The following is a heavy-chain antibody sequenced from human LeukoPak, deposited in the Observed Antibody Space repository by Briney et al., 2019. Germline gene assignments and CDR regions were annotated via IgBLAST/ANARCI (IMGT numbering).Heavy chain of an antibody. CDR3: AREWWGYDVLTGDNWFDP. V-gene: IGHV3-7*01. Sequence: PGGSLRLSCAASGFTLRNYWMSWVRQAPGKGLEWVANIKQDGSEKYYVDSVKGRFTISRDNAKNSLYLQMNSLRVEDTAVYYCAREWWGYDVLTGDNWFDPWGQGTLVTVSS. CDR1: GFTLRNYW. J-gene: IGHJ5*02. D-gene: IGHD3-9*01. CDR2: IKQDGSEK.